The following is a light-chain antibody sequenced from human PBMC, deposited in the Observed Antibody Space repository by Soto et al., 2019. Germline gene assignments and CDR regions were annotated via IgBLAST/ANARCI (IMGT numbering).Light chain of an antibody. CDR2: AAS. J-gene: IGKJ1*01. Sequence: DIQMTQSPSSLSASVGDRVTISCRASQSISNHLNWYQHKPGKAPKVLIYAASSLQGGVPSRFSGSGSGTDFTLTISSLQPEDVATYYCQKYNSAPWTFGQGTKVEIK. V-gene: IGKV1-39*01. CDR3: QKYNSAPWT. CDR1: QSISNH.